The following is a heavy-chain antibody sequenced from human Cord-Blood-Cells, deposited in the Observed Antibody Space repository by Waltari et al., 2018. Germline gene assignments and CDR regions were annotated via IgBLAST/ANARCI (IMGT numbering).Heavy chain of an antibody. D-gene: IGHD3-22*01. CDR1: GYTFTSYD. Sequence: QVQLVQSGAAVKKTGASVKVSCKASGYTFTSYDMHWVRQARGQRLEWMGWINAGNGNTKYSQKFQRRVTITRDTFGSAAYMVLSSLSSENTAEYYGTRDQYDSSGYYYYWGQGTLVTVSS. CDR2: INAGNGNT. J-gene: IGHJ4*02. V-gene: IGHV1-3*01. CDR3: TRDQYDSSGYYYY.